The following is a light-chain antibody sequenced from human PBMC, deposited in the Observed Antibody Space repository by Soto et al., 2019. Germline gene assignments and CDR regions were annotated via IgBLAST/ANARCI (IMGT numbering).Light chain of an antibody. CDR2: GAS. CDR1: QSVTSSS. CDR3: QQYGSSPRT. Sequence: EIVLTQFPGTLSLSPGERATLSCRASQSVTSSSLAWYQQKVGRAPRVLIYGASNRATGIPDRFSGRGSGTDFTLTITGLEPEDFAVYYCQQYGSSPRTLGQGTRLEIK. J-gene: IGKJ5*01. V-gene: IGKV3-20*01.